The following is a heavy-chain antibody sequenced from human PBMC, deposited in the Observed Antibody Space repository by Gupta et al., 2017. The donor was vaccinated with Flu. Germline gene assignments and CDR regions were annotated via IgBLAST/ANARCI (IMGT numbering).Heavy chain of an antibody. D-gene: IGHD6-13*01. J-gene: IGHJ4*02. CDR1: GYPFPGSY. Sequence: QVQLVQSGAEVTTPGASVKVSCKPSGYPFPGSYMHWVRQAPGQGLEWMGWINPNSGGTNYAQKFQGWVTMTRDTSISTAYMELSRLRSDDTAVYYCARGLNSAAAGTPLDYWGQGTLVTVSS. CDR3: ARGLNSAAAGTPLDY. CDR2: INPNSGGT. V-gene: IGHV1-2*04.